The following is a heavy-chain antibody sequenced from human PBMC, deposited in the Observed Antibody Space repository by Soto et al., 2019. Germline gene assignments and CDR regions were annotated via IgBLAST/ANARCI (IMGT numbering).Heavy chain of an antibody. J-gene: IGHJ4*02. D-gene: IGHD7-27*01. V-gene: IGHV3-53*01. CDR3: ARDKNWGFDY. CDR2: IYSGGST. Sequence: EVQLVESGGGLIQPGGSLRLSCAASGFTVSSNYMSWVRQAPGKGLEWVSVIYSGGSTYYTDSVKGRFTITRDNSKNTLYLQMNSRRDEDTAVYYWARDKNWGFDYWGQGTLVTVSS. CDR1: GFTVSSNY.